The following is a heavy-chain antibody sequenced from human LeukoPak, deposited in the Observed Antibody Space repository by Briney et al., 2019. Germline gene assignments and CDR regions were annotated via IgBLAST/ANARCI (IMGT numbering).Heavy chain of an antibody. V-gene: IGHV1-2*02. D-gene: IGHD2-2*01. Sequence: ASVKVSCKASGYTFTGYYMHWVRQAPGQGLEWMGWINPNSGGTNYAQKFQGRVTMTRDTSISTAYMELSRLRSDDTAVYYCARDILEYQLLALGYYWGQGTLFTVSS. CDR1: GYTFTGYY. CDR2: INPNSGGT. J-gene: IGHJ4*02. CDR3: ARDILEYQLLALGYY.